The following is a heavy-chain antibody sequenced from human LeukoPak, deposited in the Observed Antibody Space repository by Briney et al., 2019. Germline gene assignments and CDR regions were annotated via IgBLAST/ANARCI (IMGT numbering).Heavy chain of an antibody. CDR3: ARHQYYDSSGFLGY. J-gene: IGHJ4*02. Sequence: SETLSLTCTVSGGSISSSSYYWGWIRQPPGKGLEWIGSIYYSGSTYYNPSLKSRVTISVDTSKNQFSLKLSSVTAADTAVYYCARHQYYDSSGFLGYWGQGTLVTVSS. CDR1: GGSISSSSYY. D-gene: IGHD3-22*01. V-gene: IGHV4-39*01. CDR2: IYYSGST.